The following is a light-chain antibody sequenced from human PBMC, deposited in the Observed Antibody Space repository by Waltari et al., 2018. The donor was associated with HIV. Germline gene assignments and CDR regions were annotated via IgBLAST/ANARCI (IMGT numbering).Light chain of an antibody. Sequence: QSLLPPPPSASGTPGPTASFSCSASTSNIGSNAVYWYQQLPGTAPKLLIYKNNQRPSGVPDRFSGSKSGTSASLAISGLQSEDEAAYYCAAWDDSLNGVMFGGGTTLTVL. V-gene: IGLV1-44*01. CDR3: AAWDDSLNGVM. CDR1: TSNIGSNA. CDR2: KNN. J-gene: IGLJ3*02.